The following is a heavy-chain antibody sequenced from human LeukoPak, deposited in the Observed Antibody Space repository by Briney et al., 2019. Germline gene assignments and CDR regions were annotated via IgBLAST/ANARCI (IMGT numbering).Heavy chain of an antibody. D-gene: IGHD6-13*01. V-gene: IGHV3-30*18. J-gene: IGHJ4*02. CDR3: AKSSSSWYGGGFDY. CDR2: ISYDGSNK. Sequence: SGGSLRLSCAASGFTFSSYGMHWVRQAPGKGLEWVAVISYDGSNKYYADSVKGRFTISRDNSKNTLYLQMNSLRAEDTAVYYCAKSSSSWYGGGFDYWGQGTLVTVSS. CDR1: GFTFSSYG.